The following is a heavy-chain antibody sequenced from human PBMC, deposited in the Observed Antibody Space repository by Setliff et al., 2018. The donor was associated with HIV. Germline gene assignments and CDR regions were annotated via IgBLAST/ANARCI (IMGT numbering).Heavy chain of an antibody. Sequence: TSETLSLTCTVSGGSIRSGSYYWTWIRQPAGKGPEWIGHIYTNGYTNYNPSLKSRVTISVDTSRDPFSLQLTSVTAADTAVYYCARAPPGIQNDAFDVWGQGTMVTVSS. CDR3: ARAPPGIQNDAFDV. CDR2: IYTNGYT. CDR1: GGSIRSGSYY. V-gene: IGHV4-61*09. J-gene: IGHJ3*01.